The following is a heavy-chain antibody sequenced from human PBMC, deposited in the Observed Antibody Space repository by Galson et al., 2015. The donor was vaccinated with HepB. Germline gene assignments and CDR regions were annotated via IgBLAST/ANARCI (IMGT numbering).Heavy chain of an antibody. Sequence: SVKVSCKATGYTFTSYAMHWVRQAPGQRLEWMGWINAGNGNTKYSQKFQGRVTITRDTSASTAYMELSSLRSEDTAVYYCARGPALYYYYDSSGLSNWGQGTLVTVSS. V-gene: IGHV1-3*01. CDR3: ARGPALYYYYDSSGLSN. J-gene: IGHJ4*02. CDR1: GYTFTSYA. CDR2: INAGNGNT. D-gene: IGHD3-22*01.